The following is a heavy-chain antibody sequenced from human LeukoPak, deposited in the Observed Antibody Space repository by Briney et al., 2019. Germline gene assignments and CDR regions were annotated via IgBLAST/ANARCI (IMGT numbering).Heavy chain of an antibody. Sequence: SETLSLTCTVSGGSISSSSYYWGWIRQPPGKGLEWIGSIYYSGSTHYNPSLKSRVTISVDTSKNQFSLKLSSVTAADTAVYYCARQGDGYPLFYYFDYWGQGTLVTVSS. CDR3: ARQGDGYPLFYYFDY. CDR2: IYYSGST. CDR1: GGSISSSSYY. J-gene: IGHJ4*02. V-gene: IGHV4-39*01. D-gene: IGHD5-24*01.